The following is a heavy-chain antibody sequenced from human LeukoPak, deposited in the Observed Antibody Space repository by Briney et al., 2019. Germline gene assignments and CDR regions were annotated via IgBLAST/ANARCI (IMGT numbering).Heavy chain of an antibody. CDR1: GFTFSSYA. J-gene: IGHJ3*02. CDR3: ARDGEWELLGVDAFDI. V-gene: IGHV3-30-3*01. Sequence: GGSLRLSCAASGFTFSSYAMHWVRQAPGEGLEWVAVISYDGSNKYYADSVKGRFTISRDNSKNTLYLQMNSLRAEDTAVYYCARDGEWELLGVDAFDIWGQGTMVTVSS. D-gene: IGHD1-26*01. CDR2: ISYDGSNK.